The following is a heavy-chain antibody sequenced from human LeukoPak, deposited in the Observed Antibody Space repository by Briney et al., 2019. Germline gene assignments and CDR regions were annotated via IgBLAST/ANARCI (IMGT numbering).Heavy chain of an antibody. CDR3: ARPAYYYDSSGYYFDY. CDR1: GYSISSGYY. V-gene: IGHV4-38-2*01. CDR2: IYHSGST. D-gene: IGHD3-22*01. Sequence: PSETLSLTCAVSGYSISSGYYWGWIRQPPGKGLEWIGSIYHSGSTHYNPSLKSRVTISVDTSKNQFSLKLSSVTAADTAVYYCARPAYYYDSSGYYFDYWGQGTLVTVSS. J-gene: IGHJ4*02.